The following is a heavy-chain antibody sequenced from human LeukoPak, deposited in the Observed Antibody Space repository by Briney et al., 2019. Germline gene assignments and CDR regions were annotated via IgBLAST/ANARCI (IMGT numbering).Heavy chain of an antibody. CDR3: ARDRAKGYTPLDP. V-gene: IGHV1-3*01. D-gene: IGHD1-1*01. CDR2: INPDNGNT. J-gene: IGHJ5*02. Sequence: ASVKVSCKASGYTFITYSIHGVRQAPGQRLEWMGWINPDNGNTRFSQTFQDRLTINRDTSASTAFMELSSLSSEDTAVYFCARDRAKGYTPLDPWGQGTLVTVSS. CDR1: GYTFITYS.